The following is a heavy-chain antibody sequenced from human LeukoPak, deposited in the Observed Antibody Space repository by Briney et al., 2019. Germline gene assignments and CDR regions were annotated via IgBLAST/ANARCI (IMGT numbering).Heavy chain of an antibody. J-gene: IGHJ5*02. V-gene: IGHV1-8*01. CDR1: GYSFTSYD. CDR2: MNPNSGNT. Sequence: VKVSCKASGYSFTSYDINWLRQATGQGLEWMGWMNPNSGNTGYAQKFQGRVTMTRNTSISTAYMELSSLRSEDTAVYYCAVAATATNFDPWGQGTLVTVSS. D-gene: IGHD2-15*01. CDR3: AVAATATNFDP.